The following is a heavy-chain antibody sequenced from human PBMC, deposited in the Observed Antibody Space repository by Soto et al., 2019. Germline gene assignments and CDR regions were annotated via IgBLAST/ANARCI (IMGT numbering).Heavy chain of an antibody. Sequence: GGSLRLSCAASGFTFSSYAMHWVRQAPGKGLEWVAVISYDGSNKYYADSVKGRFTISRDNSKNTLYLQMDSLRAEDTAVYYCASPAAGGAVAIYYYGMDVWGQGTTVTVSS. J-gene: IGHJ6*02. CDR3: ASPAAGGAVAIYYYGMDV. V-gene: IGHV3-30-3*01. CDR2: ISYDGSNK. D-gene: IGHD6-19*01. CDR1: GFTFSSYA.